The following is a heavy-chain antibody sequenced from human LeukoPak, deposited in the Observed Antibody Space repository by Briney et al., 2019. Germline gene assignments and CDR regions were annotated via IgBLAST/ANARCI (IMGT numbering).Heavy chain of an antibody. J-gene: IGHJ5*02. D-gene: IGHD3-10*01. V-gene: IGHV3-30*03. CDR3: VRAHHPGGWFDP. CDR1: GFPFSSYG. CDR2: ISIDGSNK. Sequence: GWSLRLSCVASGFPFSSYGMHWVRQAPGKGLEWVAAISIDGSNKFYADSVKGRFALSRDNAKNSLYLQMNSLTAEDTAVHYCVRAHHPGGWFDPWGQGTLVTVSS.